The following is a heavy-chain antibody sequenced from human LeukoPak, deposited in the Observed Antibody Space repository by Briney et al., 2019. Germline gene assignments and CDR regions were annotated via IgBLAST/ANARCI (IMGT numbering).Heavy chain of an antibody. J-gene: IGHJ4*02. CDR2: ISYDGSNK. V-gene: IGHV3-30*04. CDR1: GFTFSSYA. Sequence: GGSLRLSCAASGFTFSSYAMHWVRQAPGKGLEWVAVISYDGSNKYYADSVKGRFTISRDNSKNTLYLQMNSLRAEDTAVYYCARGVLAAADAFDYWGQGTLVTVSS. D-gene: IGHD6-13*01. CDR3: ARGVLAAADAFDY.